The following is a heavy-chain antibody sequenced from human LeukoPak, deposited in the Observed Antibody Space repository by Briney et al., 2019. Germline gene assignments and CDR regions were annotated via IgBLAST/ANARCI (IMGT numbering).Heavy chain of an antibody. CDR1: GFIFSSYS. CDR2: ISSSSSYI. D-gene: IGHD2-15*01. J-gene: IGHJ6*02. Sequence: GGSLRLSCAASGFIFSSYSMNWVRQAPGKGLEWVSSISSSSSYIYYADSVKGRFTISRDNAKNSLYLQMNSLRAEDTAVYNCAREYCSGGSCYSSYYYYGMDVWGQGTTVTVSS. CDR3: AREYCSGGSCYSSYYYYGMDV. V-gene: IGHV3-21*01.